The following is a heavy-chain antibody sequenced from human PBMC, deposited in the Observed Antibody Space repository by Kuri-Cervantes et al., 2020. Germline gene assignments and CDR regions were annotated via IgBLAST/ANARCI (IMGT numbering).Heavy chain of an antibody. V-gene: IGHV3-9*01. D-gene: IGHD1-26*01. CDR1: GFTFDDYA. CDR2: ISWNSGST. J-gene: IGHJ3*02. Sequence: GGSLRLSCAASGFTFDDYAMHWVRQVPGKGLEWVSGISWNSGSTFYAASVKGRFTISRDNVKNSLYLQMNSLRSEDTVVYYCATDLKWELDREAFDIWGQGTMVTVSS. CDR3: ATDLKWELDREAFDI.